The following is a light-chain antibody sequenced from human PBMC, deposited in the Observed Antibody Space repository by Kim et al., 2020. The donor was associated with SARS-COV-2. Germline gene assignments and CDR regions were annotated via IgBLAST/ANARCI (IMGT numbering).Light chain of an antibody. CDR2: VGS. J-gene: IGKJ2*01. Sequence: ERASISCRCSQSPRYSNGFNYLDWYLQKPGQSPQLLIYVGSNRASGAPDRFSGSGSGTDFTLKISRVEAEDVGVYYCMQTLQTPRTFGQGTKLEI. CDR3: MQTLQTPRT. V-gene: IGKV2-28*01. CDR1: QSPRYSNGFNY.